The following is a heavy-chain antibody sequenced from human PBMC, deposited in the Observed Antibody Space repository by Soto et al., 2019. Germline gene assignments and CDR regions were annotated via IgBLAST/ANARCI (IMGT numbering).Heavy chain of an antibody. D-gene: IGHD3-10*01. CDR2: HVAISWST. CDR1: GFTFSTQG. J-gene: IGHJ4*02. Sequence: QVQLLQSGAEVTEPGASVKLSCKASGFTFSTQGLTWVRQAPGQGLEWMGWHVAISWSTIYAQNFQGRVTVTTDRSTNTGYLELRSLTSDDTALYYCARVAGYGSGSRHFDTWGQGSLVIVSS. CDR3: ARVAGYGSGSRHFDT. V-gene: IGHV1-18*01.